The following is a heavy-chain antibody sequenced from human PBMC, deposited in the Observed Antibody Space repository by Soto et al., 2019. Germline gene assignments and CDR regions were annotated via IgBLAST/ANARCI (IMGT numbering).Heavy chain of an antibody. CDR2: IIPIFGTA. V-gene: IGHV1-69*01. CDR3: ARVSYCSGGRCHTQYYYYYGMDV. Sequence: QVQLVQSGAEVKKPGSSVKVSCKASGGTFSSYAISWVRQAPGQGLEWMGGIIPIFGTANYAQKFQGRVTIAADESTRKAYMELSSLRSEDTAVYYCARVSYCSGGRCHTQYYYYYGMDVWGQGTTVTVSS. D-gene: IGHD2-15*01. CDR1: GGTFSSYA. J-gene: IGHJ6*02.